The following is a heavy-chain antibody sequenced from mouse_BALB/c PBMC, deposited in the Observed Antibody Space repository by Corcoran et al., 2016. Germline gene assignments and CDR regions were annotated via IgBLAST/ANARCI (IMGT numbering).Heavy chain of an antibody. Sequence: QIQLVQSGPELKKPGETVKISCKASGYTFTNYGMNWVKQAPGKGLKWMGWINTYTGEPTYADDFKGRFAFSLETSASTAYLQINNLKNEDMATYFCAPNWSFAYWGQGTLVTVSA. J-gene: IGHJ3*01. CDR2: INTYTGEP. D-gene: IGHD4-1*01. CDR1: GYTFTNYG. V-gene: IGHV9-1*02. CDR3: APNWSFAY.